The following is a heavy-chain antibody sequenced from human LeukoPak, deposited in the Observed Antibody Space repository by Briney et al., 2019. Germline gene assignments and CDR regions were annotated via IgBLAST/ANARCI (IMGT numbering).Heavy chain of an antibody. J-gene: IGHJ5*02. CDR1: GYTFTSYY. Sequence: ASVKVSCKASGYTFTSYYMHWVRQAPGQGLEWMGIINPSGGSTSYAQKFQGRVTMTRDTSTSTVYMELSSLRSDDTAVYYCARAAGTLPWFDPWGQRTLVTVSS. CDR3: ARAAGTLPWFDP. V-gene: IGHV1-46*03. CDR2: INPSGGST. D-gene: IGHD6-13*01.